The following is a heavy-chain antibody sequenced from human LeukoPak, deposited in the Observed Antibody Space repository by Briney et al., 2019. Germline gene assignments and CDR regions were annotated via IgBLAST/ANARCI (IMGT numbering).Heavy chain of an antibody. Sequence: SETLSLTCAVYGGSFSGYYWSWIRQPPGKGLEWIGEINHSGSTNYNPSRKSRVTISVDTSKNQFSLKLSSVTAADTAVYYCVSGYLTDGDLRYWGQGTLVTVSS. CDR1: GGSFSGYY. V-gene: IGHV4-34*01. D-gene: IGHD2-21*01. CDR3: VSGYLTDGDLRY. CDR2: INHSGST. J-gene: IGHJ4*02.